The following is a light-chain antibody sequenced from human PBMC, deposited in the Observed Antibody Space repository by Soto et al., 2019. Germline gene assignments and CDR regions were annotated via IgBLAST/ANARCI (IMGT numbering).Light chain of an antibody. Sequence: QSVLTQPPSVSGAPGQRVAISCTGSGSEIVNWYQQLPGRAPKLLIYGNSNRPSGVPNRFSGSKSANTASLTISGLQAEDEADYYCSSYTRINTRVFGTGTKAAVL. V-gene: IGLV1-40*01. J-gene: IGLJ1*01. CDR3: SSYTRINTRV. CDR1: GSEI. CDR2: GNS.